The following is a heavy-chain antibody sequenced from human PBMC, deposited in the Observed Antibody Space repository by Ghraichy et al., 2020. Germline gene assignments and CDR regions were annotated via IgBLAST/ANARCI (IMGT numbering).Heavy chain of an antibody. V-gene: IGHV3-21*01. J-gene: IGHJ4*02. CDR2: ISSSSSYI. CDR1: GFTFSSYS. CDR3: AREGRRRCSSTSCSVDY. Sequence: GGSLRLSCAASGFTFSSYSMNWVRQAPGKRLEWVSSISSSSSYIYYADSVKGRFTISRDNAKNSLYLQMNSLRAEDTAVYYCAREGRRRCSSTSCSVDYWGQGTLVTVSS. D-gene: IGHD2-2*01.